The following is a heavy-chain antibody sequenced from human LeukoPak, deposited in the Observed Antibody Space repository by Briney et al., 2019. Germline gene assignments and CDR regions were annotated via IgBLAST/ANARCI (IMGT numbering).Heavy chain of an antibody. CDR1: GGSISSYY. CDR2: IYYSGGT. D-gene: IGHD6-19*01. J-gene: IGHJ4*02. Sequence: SETLSLTCTVSGGSISSYYWSWIRQPPGKGLEWIGYIYYSGGTNYNPSLKSRVTISVDTSKNQFSLKLSSVTAADTAVYYCAREIVTWSSGDKYYFDYWGQGTLVTVSS. CDR3: AREIVTWSSGDKYYFDY. V-gene: IGHV4-59*01.